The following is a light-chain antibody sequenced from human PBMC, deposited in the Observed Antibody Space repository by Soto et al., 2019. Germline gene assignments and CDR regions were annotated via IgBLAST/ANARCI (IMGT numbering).Light chain of an antibody. J-gene: IGKJ1*01. CDR1: LNIYSN. CDR2: RAS. CDR3: QQYHNLWS. V-gene: IGKV3-15*01. Sequence: IALTQSPATVSVSPGDRVTLSCWASLNIYSNLGWYQQRPGQAPRLIIYRASARPTGIPARFSGSGSGTEFTLTISSLQSEDFATYYCQQYHNLWSFGRGTKVEIK.